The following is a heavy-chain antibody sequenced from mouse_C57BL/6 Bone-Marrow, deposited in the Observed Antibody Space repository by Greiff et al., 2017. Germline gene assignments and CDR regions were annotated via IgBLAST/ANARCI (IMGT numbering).Heavy chain of an antibody. CDR3: ARAIITTVVEDY. CDR1: GYTFTSYW. V-gene: IGHV1-50*01. Sequence: VQLQQPGAELVKPGASVKLSCKASGYTFTSYWMQWVKQRPGQGLEWIGEIDPSDSYTNYNQKFKGKATLTVDTSSSTAYMQLSSLTSEDSAVYYCARAIITTVVEDYWGQGTTLTVSS. D-gene: IGHD1-1*01. CDR2: IDPSDSYT. J-gene: IGHJ2*01.